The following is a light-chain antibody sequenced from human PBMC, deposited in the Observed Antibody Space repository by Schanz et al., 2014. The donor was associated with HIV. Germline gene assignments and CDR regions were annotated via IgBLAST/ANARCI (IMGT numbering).Light chain of an antibody. CDR2: GNN. Sequence: QSVLTQPPSVSGAPGQRVTISCTGSSSNIGAGYDVHWYQQLPGTAPKLLIYGNNNRPSGVPDRFSASKSGTSASLDITGLQTGDEADYYCGAWDSSLSAGYVIFGGGTQLTVL. J-gene: IGLJ2*01. CDR3: GAWDSSLSAGYVI. V-gene: IGLV1-40*01. CDR1: SSNIGAGYD.